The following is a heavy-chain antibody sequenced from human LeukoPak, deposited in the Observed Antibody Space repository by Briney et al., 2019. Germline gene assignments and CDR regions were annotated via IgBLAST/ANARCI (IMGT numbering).Heavy chain of an antibody. V-gene: IGHV3-21*06. CDR1: GFTFNTFH. CDR2: ITSSGTYI. J-gene: IGHJ4*01. Sequence: PGGSLRLSCAASGFTFNTFHMNWVRQAPGKGLEWVSSITSSGTYITYADSVQGRFTISRDNAKNSLYLQMNSLRGDDTALYYCARASGGWDLDYWGHGTLVTVSS. CDR3: ARASGGWDLDY. D-gene: IGHD1-26*01.